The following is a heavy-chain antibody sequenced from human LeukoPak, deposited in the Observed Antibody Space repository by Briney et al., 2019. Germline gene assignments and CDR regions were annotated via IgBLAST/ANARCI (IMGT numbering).Heavy chain of an antibody. V-gene: IGHV3-23*01. CDR2: ITGSGGYT. J-gene: IGHJ4*02. Sequence: GGSLRLSCAASGFTFSSYAMHWVRQAPGKGVEWLSAITGSGGYTYYADSVKGRFTISRDNSKNTLFLQMNSLRAEDTAVYYCAKCLERPGSYYVADYWGQGTLVTVSS. D-gene: IGHD1-26*01. CDR3: AKCLERPGSYYVADY. CDR1: GFTFSSYA.